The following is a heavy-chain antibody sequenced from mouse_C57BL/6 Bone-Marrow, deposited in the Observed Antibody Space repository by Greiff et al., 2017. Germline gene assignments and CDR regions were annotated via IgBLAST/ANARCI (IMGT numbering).Heavy chain of an antibody. CDR1: GYTFTDYN. CDR2: INPNNGGT. D-gene: IGHD1-1*01. J-gene: IGHJ4*01. CDR3: ARREGPYYYGSTSYAMDY. V-gene: IGHV1-18*01. Sequence: EVQLQQSGPELVKPGASVKIPCKASGYTFTDYNMDWVKQSHGKSLEWIGDINPNNGGTIYNQKFKGKATLTVDKSSSTAYMALRSLTSEDTAVYYCARREGPYYYGSTSYAMDYWGQGTSVTVSS.